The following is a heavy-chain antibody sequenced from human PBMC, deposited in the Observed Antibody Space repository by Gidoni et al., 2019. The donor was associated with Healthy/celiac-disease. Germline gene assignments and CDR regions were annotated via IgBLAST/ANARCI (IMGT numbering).Heavy chain of an antibody. D-gene: IGHD2-2*01. CDR1: GGSFSGYY. Sequence: QVQLQQWGAGLLKPSETLSLTCAVYGGSFSGYYWSWIRQPPGKGLEWIGEINHSGSTNYNPSLKSRVTISVDTSKNQFSLKLSSVTAADTAVYYCARGLIVVPAASWGQGTTVTVSS. V-gene: IGHV4-34*01. CDR2: INHSGST. J-gene: IGHJ6*02. CDR3: ARGLIVVPAAS.